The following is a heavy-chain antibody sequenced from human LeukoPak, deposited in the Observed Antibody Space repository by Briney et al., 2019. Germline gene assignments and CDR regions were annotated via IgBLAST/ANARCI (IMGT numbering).Heavy chain of an antibody. CDR1: GYTFTGYY. CDR3: ARAPTYQYYYGSGSSRPTNDY. V-gene: IGHV1-2*02. CDR2: INPNSGGT. Sequence: ASVKVSCKASGYTFTGYYMHWVRQAPGQGLEWMGWINPNSGGTNYAQKFQGRVTMTRDTSISTAYMELSRLRSDDTAVYYCARAPTYQYYYGSGSSRPTNDYWGQGTLVTVSS. D-gene: IGHD3-10*01. J-gene: IGHJ4*02.